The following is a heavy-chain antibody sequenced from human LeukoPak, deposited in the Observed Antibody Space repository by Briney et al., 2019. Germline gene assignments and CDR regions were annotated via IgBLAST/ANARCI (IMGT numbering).Heavy chain of an antibody. V-gene: IGHV3-21*01. CDR2: ISSSSSYI. J-gene: IGHJ4*02. D-gene: IGHD3-10*01. CDR3: ARVGPYSYYGSGSYYNGFDY. CDR1: GFTFSSYS. Sequence: TGGSLRLSCAASGFTFSSYSMNWVRQAPGKGLEWVSSISSSSSYIYYADSVKGRFTISRDNAKNSLYLQMNSLRAEDTAVYYCARVGPYSYYGSGSYYNGFDYWGQGTLVTVSS.